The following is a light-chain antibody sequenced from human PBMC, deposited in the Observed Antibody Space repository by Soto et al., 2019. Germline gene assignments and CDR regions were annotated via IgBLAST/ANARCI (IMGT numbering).Light chain of an antibody. CDR2: GAS. J-gene: IGKJ1*01. V-gene: IGKV3-20*01. CDR1: QSINNNY. Sequence: EIVLTQSPGTLSLSPGERATLSCRASQSINNNYLAWYQQKPGQAPRLLIYGASSRATGIPDRFSGSGSGTDFTLTISRLEPEDFAVYYCQQYVTSHRTFGQGTKVDIK. CDR3: QQYVTSHRT.